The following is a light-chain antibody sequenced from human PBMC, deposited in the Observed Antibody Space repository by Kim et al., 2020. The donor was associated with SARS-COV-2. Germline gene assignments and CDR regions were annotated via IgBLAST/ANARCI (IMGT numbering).Light chain of an antibody. V-gene: IGKV3-20*01. CDR2: GAS. J-gene: IGKJ2*01. Sequence: EIVLTQSPGTLSLSPGERATLSCGASQSVSSSYVAWYQQKPGQAPRLLIYGASSRATGIPDRFSGSGSGTDFTLTISRLEPEDFAVYYCQQYGSSPPYTFGQGTKLEI. CDR3: QQYGSSPPYT. CDR1: QSVSSSY.